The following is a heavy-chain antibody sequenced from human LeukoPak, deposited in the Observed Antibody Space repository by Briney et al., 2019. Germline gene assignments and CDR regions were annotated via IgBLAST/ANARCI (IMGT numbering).Heavy chain of an antibody. J-gene: IGHJ4*02. V-gene: IGHV4-4*07. CDR2: IYNNGDT. D-gene: IGHD6-13*01. CDR1: GASINGYY. Sequence: PSETLSLTCTVSGASINGYYRSWIRQPAGKGLEWIGRIYNNGDTKYNPSLKSRVTMSVDTSKNQFSLKLSSVTAADTAVYFCAREAATAAHLHYWGQGTLVTVSS. CDR3: AREAATAAHLHY.